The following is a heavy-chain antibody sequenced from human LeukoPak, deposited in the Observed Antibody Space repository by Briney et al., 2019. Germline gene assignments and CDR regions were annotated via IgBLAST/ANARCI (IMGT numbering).Heavy chain of an antibody. V-gene: IGHV4-59*01. CDR2: IYHSGST. J-gene: IGHJ6*03. Sequence: SETLSLTCTVSDDSLNTYYWSWIRQPPGKGLEWIGYIYHSGSTNYNPALRSRVTISVDTSKSQLSLKLNSVTAADTAVYFCARVRWLHAYYSYYYMDVWGRGTTVTVSS. D-gene: IGHD5-24*01. CDR1: DDSLNTYY. CDR3: ARVRWLHAYYSYYYMDV.